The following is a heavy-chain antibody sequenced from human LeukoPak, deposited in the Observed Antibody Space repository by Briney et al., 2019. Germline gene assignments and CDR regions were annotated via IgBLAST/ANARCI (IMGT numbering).Heavy chain of an antibody. CDR2: IKQDGSEK. CDR1: GFTFSSHS. J-gene: IGHJ6*03. CDR3: ARAMGTSYGFWSGSYTVSYYYYMDV. Sequence: GGSLRLSCATFGFTFSSHSMSWVRQAPGKGLEWVANIKQDGSEKHYVDSVKGRFSISGDNTKNSLYLQMSSLRAEDTAVYYCARAMGTSYGFWSGSYTVSYYYYMDVWGKGTTVAVS. V-gene: IGHV3-7*01. D-gene: IGHD3-3*01.